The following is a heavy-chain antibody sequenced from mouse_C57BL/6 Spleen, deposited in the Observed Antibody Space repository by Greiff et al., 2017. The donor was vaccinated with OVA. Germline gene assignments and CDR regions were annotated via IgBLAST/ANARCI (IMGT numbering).Heavy chain of an antibody. J-gene: IGHJ3*01. V-gene: IGHV1-53*01. D-gene: IGHD3-2*02. CDR3: ARRETAQAPPWFAY. Sequence: QVQLQQPGTELVKPGASVKLSCKASGYTFTSYWMHWVKQRPGQGLEWIGNINHSNGGTNYNEKFKSNATLTVDKSSSTAYMQLSSLTSEDSAFYYYARRETAQAPPWFAYWGQGTLVTVSA. CDR2: INHSNGGT. CDR1: GYTFTSYW.